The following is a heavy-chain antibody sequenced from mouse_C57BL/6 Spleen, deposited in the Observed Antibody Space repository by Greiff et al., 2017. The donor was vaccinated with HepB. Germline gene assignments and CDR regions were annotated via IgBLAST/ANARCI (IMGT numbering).Heavy chain of an antibody. Sequence: VQLQQSGPELVKPGASVKISCKASGYAFSSSWMNWVKQRPGKGLEWIGRIYPGDGDTNYNGKFKGKATLTADKSSSTAYMQLSSLTSEDSAVYFCAPFITTVDWYFDVWGTGTTVTVSS. V-gene: IGHV1-82*01. CDR1: GYAFSSSW. CDR3: APFITTVDWYFDV. CDR2: IYPGDGDT. D-gene: IGHD1-1*01. J-gene: IGHJ1*03.